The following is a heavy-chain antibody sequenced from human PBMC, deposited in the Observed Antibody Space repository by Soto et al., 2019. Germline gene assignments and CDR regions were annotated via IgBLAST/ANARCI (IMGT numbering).Heavy chain of an antibody. CDR1: GGSISSGGYY. V-gene: IGHV4-30-4*01. D-gene: IGHD3-22*01. Sequence: SETLSLTCAVAGGSISSGGYYWSWIRQPPGKGLEWIGYIYYSGSTYYNPSLKSRVTISVDTSKNQFSLKLRSVTAADTAVYYCARAYYDSTGYFWFDPWGQGTLVTVSS. CDR3: ARAYYDSTGYFWFDP. J-gene: IGHJ5*02. CDR2: IYYSGST.